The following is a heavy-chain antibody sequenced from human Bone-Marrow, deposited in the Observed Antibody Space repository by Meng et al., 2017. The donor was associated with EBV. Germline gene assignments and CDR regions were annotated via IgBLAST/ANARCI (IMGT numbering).Heavy chain of an antibody. Sequence: QVQLKQWGAGLLKPSETLSLTCAVYGGSFSGYYWSWIRQPPGKGLEWIGEINHSGSTNYNPSLKSRVTISVDTSKNQFSLKLSSVTAADTAVYYCARGGRSSSWYLGYWGQGTLVTVSS. J-gene: IGHJ4*02. D-gene: IGHD6-13*01. CDR3: ARGGRSSSWYLGY. CDR2: INHSGST. V-gene: IGHV4-34*01. CDR1: GGSFSGYY.